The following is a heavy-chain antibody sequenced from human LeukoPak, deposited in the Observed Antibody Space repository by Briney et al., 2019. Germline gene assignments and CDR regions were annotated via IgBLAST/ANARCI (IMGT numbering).Heavy chain of an antibody. CDR2: IKQDGSEK. CDR1: GFTFRSYW. V-gene: IGHV3-7*01. J-gene: IGHJ2*01. Sequence: GGSLRLSCAASGFTFRSYWMSWVRQAPGKGLEWVANIKQDGSEKYYVDSVKGRFTISRDNAKNSLYLQMNSLRAEDTAVYYCARGSSGSYFWYFDLWGRGTLVTVSS. CDR3: ARGSSGSYFWYFDL. D-gene: IGHD6-19*01.